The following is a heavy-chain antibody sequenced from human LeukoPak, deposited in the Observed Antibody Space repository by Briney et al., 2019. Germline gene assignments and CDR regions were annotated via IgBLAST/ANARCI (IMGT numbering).Heavy chain of an antibody. CDR2: ISSSSSYI. Sequence: GGSLRLSCAASGFTFSSYSMNWVRQAPGNGLEWVSSISSSSSYIYYADSVKGRFTISRDNAKNSLYLQMNSLRAEDTAVYYCARDRGYYYDSSGEKGTFDYWGQGTLVTVSS. D-gene: IGHD3-22*01. CDR1: GFTFSSYS. CDR3: ARDRGYYYDSSGEKGTFDY. J-gene: IGHJ4*02. V-gene: IGHV3-21*01.